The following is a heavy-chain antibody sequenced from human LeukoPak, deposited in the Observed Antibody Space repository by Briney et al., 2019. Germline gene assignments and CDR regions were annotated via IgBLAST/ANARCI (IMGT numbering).Heavy chain of an antibody. J-gene: IGHJ4*02. CDR2: ISSSSSYI. CDR3: ARGGYSGYDFDY. CDR1: GFTFSSYS. Sequence: GGSLRLSCAASGFTFSSYSMNWVRQAPGKGLEWVSSISSSSSYIYYADSVKGRFTISRDNAKNSLYLQMNSLRAEDTAVYYCARGGYSGYDFDYWGQRTLVTVSS. D-gene: IGHD5-12*01. V-gene: IGHV3-21*01.